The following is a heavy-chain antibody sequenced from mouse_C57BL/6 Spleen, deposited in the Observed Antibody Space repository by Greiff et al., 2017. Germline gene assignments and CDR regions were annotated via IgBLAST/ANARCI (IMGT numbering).Heavy chain of an antibody. J-gene: IGHJ2*01. D-gene: IGHD3-2*02. CDR1: GYAFSSSW. Sequence: VKLMESGPELVKPGASVKISCKASGYAFSSSWMNWVKQRPGKGLEWIGRIYPGDGDTNYNGKFKGKATLTADKSSSTAYMQLSSLTSEDSAVYFCAREGSSGSFDYWGQGTTLTVSS. CDR3: AREGSSGSFDY. CDR2: IYPGDGDT. V-gene: IGHV1-82*01.